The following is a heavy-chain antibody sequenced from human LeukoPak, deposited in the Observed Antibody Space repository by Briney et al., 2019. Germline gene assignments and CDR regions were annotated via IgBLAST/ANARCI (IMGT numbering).Heavy chain of an antibody. CDR1: GFTFSSYW. V-gene: IGHV3-53*01. J-gene: IGHJ6*02. Sequence: GGSLRLSCAASGFTFSSYWMSWVRQAPGKGLEWVSVIYSGGSTYYADSVKGRFTISRDNSKNTLYLQMNSLRAEDTAVYYCARDRIHYGMDVWGQGTTVTVSS. CDR3: ARDRIHYGMDV. CDR2: IYSGGST.